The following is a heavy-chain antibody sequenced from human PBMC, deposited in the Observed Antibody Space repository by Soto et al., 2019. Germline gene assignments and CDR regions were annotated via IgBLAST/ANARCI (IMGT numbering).Heavy chain of an antibody. J-gene: IGHJ6*02. Sequence: VQLVESGGGLIQPGGSLRLSCAASGFSVSSNYMSWVRQAPGKGLEWVSVIYSGGNTHYADSVKGRFTISRDNSKNTLYLQMNSLRAEDTVVYYCARDSTWIPYYHYGMDVWGQGTTVTVSS. D-gene: IGHD5-18*01. CDR1: GFSVSSNY. CDR3: ARDSTWIPYYHYGMDV. V-gene: IGHV3-53*01. CDR2: IYSGGNT.